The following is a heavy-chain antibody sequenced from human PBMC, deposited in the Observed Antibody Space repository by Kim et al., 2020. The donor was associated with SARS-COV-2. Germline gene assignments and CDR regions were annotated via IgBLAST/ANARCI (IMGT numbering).Heavy chain of an antibody. CDR3: ASSRITMVRGVSIGADYYYYGMDV. J-gene: IGHJ6*02. CDR2: IYYSGST. D-gene: IGHD3-10*01. Sequence: SETLSLTCTVSGGSISSGGYYWSWIRQHPGKGLEWIGYIYYSGSTYYNPSLKSRVTISVDTSKNQFSLKLSSVTAADTAVYYCASSRITMVRGVSIGADYYYYGMDVWGQGTTVTVSS. V-gene: IGHV4-31*03. CDR1: GGSISSGGYY.